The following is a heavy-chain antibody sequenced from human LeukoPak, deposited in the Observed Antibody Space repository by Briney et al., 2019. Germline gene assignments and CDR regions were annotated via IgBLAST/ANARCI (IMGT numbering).Heavy chain of an antibody. Sequence: GGSLRLYCAASGFSFSGHNMNWVRQAPGKGLEWIAFVSISSGTIYYADSVNGRFRISRDNARSSLDLEMNSLRVEDTAVYYCARAMSTFGGVRNYFDSWGQGTLVTVSS. V-gene: IGHV3-48*04. D-gene: IGHD3-16*01. J-gene: IGHJ4*02. CDR2: VSISSGTI. CDR1: GFSFSGHN. CDR3: ARAMSTFGGVRNYFDS.